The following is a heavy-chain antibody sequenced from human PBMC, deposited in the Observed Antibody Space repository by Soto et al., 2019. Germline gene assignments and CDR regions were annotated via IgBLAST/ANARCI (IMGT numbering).Heavy chain of an antibody. J-gene: IGHJ4*02. Sequence: QVQLVESGGGVVQPGRSLRLSCAASGFTFRSYGLHWVRQAPGKGLEWVAVISHDGSKTYYTGSVEGRFTISRDNFKNTLYLQMDSLRTEDTGMYYCAKGDLDTSMAMAFDNWGQGTLVTVSS. CDR2: ISHDGSKT. D-gene: IGHD5-18*01. CDR1: GFTFRSYG. CDR3: AKGDLDTSMAMAFDN. V-gene: IGHV3-30*18.